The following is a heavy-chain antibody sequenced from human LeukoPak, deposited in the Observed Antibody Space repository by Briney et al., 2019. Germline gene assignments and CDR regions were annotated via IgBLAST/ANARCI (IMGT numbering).Heavy chain of an antibody. J-gene: IGHJ4*02. CDR3: ARWYCSSTSCYDSGAGYYFDY. D-gene: IGHD2-2*01. Sequence: SVKVSCKASGGTFSSYAISWVRQAPGQGLEWMGGIIPILGTVNYAQKFQGRVTITADGSTNTAYMELSSLRSEDTAVYYCARWYCSSTSCYDSGAGYYFDYWGQGTLVTVSS. CDR1: GGTFSSYA. CDR2: IIPILGTV. V-gene: IGHV1-69*13.